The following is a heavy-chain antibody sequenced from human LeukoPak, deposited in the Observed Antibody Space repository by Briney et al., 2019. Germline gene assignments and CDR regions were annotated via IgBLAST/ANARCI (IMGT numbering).Heavy chain of an antibody. CDR3: ARGGYSYGFSSNWFDP. D-gene: IGHD5-18*01. CDR1: GYTFTGYY. CDR2: INPNSGGT. J-gene: IGHJ5*02. V-gene: IGHV1-2*02. Sequence: GASVMVSCKASGYTFTGYYMHWVRQAPGQGLEWMGWINPNSGGTNYAQKFQGRVTMTRDTSISTAYMELSRLRSDDTAVYYCARGGYSYGFSSNWFDPWGQGTLVTVSS.